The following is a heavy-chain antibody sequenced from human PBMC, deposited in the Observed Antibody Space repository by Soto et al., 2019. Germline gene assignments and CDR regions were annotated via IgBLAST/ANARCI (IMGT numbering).Heavy chain of an antibody. Sequence: GESLKISCKGPGYTFTNYWIGWVRQMPGKGLEWMGLIYPSDLDTRYSPSFQGQVTISADKSVSTAYLQWNSLKASDTAMYYCATPGPVVAASFWGQGTQVTVSS. J-gene: IGHJ4*02. CDR3: ATPGPVVAASF. CDR1: GYTFTNYW. D-gene: IGHD3-22*01. CDR2: IYPSDLDT. V-gene: IGHV5-51*01.